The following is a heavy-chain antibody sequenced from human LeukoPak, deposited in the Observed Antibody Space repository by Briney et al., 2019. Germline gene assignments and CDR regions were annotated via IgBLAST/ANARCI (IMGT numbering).Heavy chain of an antibody. V-gene: IGHV1-69*01. CDR2: IIPIFGTA. J-gene: IGHJ5*02. CDR1: GGTFSSYA. CDR3: VPERSRGGVAATVWFDP. D-gene: IGHD2-15*01. Sequence: SVKVSCKASGGTFSSYAISWVRQAPGQGLEWMGGIIPIFGTANYAQKLQGRVTITADESTSTAYMELSSLRSEDTAVYYCVPERSRGGVAATVWFDPWGQGTLVTVSS.